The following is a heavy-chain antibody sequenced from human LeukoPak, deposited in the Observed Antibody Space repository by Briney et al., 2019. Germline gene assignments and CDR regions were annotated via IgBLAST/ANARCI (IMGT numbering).Heavy chain of an antibody. CDR3: ARDPRGDDSSGYYSAFDY. Sequence: GASVKVSCKASGYTFISYYMHWVRQAPGQGLEWMGIINPSGGSTSYAQKFQGRVTMTRDTSTSTVYMELSSLRSEDTAVYYCARDPRGDDSSGYYSAFDYWGQGTLVTVSS. CDR2: INPSGGST. D-gene: IGHD3-22*01. V-gene: IGHV1-46*01. J-gene: IGHJ4*02. CDR1: GYTFISYY.